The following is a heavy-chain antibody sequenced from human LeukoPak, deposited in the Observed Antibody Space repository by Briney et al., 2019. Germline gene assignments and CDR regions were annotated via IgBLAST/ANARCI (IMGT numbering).Heavy chain of an antibody. J-gene: IGHJ4*02. CDR1: GVSISSGSYY. Sequence: SQTLSLTCADSGVSISSGSYYWSWIRQPPGQGLEWIGYIYYSGSTNYNPSLKSRVTISVDTSKNQFSLELSSVTAADTAVYYCASGLTHLDYWGQGTLVTVSS. CDR2: IYYSGST. V-gene: IGHV4-61*01. CDR3: ASGLTHLDY.